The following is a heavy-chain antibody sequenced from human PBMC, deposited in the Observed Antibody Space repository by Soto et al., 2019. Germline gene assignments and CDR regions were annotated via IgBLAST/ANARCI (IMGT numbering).Heavy chain of an antibody. J-gene: IGHJ4*02. CDR1: GGSISSSSYY. D-gene: IGHD3-10*01. CDR2: IYYSGST. CDR3: AQQGITMVRGVIMTPTSLYY. Sequence: SETLSLTCTVSGGSISSSSYYWGWIRQPPGKGLEWIGSIYYSGSTYYNPSLKSRVTISVDTSKNQFSLKLSSVTAADTAVYYTAQQGITMVRGVIMTPTSLYYWGQGTLVTVSS. V-gene: IGHV4-39*01.